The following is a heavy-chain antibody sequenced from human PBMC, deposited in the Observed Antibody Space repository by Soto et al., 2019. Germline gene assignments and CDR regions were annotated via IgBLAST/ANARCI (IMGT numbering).Heavy chain of an antibody. CDR1: GGSISSGNYY. CDR2: ISYSGST. Sequence: SETLSLTCTVSGGSISSGNYYWSWIRQPPGKGLEWIGFISYSGSTYYSLSLKSRVTISVDTSKNQFSLNLSFVTAADTAVYYCATMGTPATGLYYFDNWGQGTLVTVSS. V-gene: IGHV4-30-4*01. J-gene: IGHJ4*02. D-gene: IGHD5-18*01. CDR3: ATMGTPATGLYYFDN.